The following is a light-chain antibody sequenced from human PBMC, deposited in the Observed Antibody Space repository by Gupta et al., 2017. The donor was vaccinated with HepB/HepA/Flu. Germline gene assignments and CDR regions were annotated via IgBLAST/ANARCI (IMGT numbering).Light chain of an antibody. Sequence: SALTQPASVSGSPGQSLTLSCPGTGSDVGDFDHVAWYRQHPVRAPKLLISDVTNRPSGVSGRFSGSKSGNTASLTISGLQAEDEGDYYCSAFTYTPTLVVFGGGTKVTVL. V-gene: IGLV2-14*03. CDR3: SAFTYTPTLVV. CDR1: GSDVGDFDH. J-gene: IGLJ2*01. CDR2: DVT.